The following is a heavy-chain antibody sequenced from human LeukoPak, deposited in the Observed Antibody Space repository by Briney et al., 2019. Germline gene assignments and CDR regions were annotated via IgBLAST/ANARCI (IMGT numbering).Heavy chain of an antibody. CDR3: ARAGQSDY. J-gene: IGHJ4*02. CDR2: ISGSGGST. CDR1: GFTFSSYA. Sequence: GGSLRLSCAASGFTFSSYAMSWVRQAPGKGLEWVSAISGSGGSTYYADSVKGRFTTSRDNAKNSLFLQVNSLRAEDTAVYYCARAGQSDYWGQGTLVTVSS. V-gene: IGHV3-23*01.